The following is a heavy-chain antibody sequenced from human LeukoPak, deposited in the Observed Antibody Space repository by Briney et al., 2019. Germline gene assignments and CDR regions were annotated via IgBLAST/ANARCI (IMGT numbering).Heavy chain of an antibody. V-gene: IGHV3-7*04. Sequence: GGSLRLSCAASGFTFKNYWMTWVRQAPGKGLEWVANIKEDGNEKYYVDSVKGRFTISRDNAKNSLFLQMNSLSAEDTAVYYCARARPFRYYKFWSGYYEDYWGQGTLVTVSS. CDR2: IKEDGNEK. CDR1: GFTFKNYW. CDR3: ARARPFRYYKFWSGYYEDY. D-gene: IGHD3-3*01. J-gene: IGHJ4*02.